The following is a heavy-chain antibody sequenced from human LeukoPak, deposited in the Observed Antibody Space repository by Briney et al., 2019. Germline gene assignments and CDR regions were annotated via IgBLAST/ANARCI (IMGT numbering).Heavy chain of an antibody. D-gene: IGHD6-6*01. V-gene: IGHV4-59*01. CDR2: IYNSEST. CDR3: ARVKGSNWFDP. J-gene: IGHJ5*02. Sequence: SETLSLTCTVSGVSISIYYWSWLRQPPGKGLEWIGYIYNSESTYYSPSLKSRVTISLDTSKNQFSLRLNSVTAADTAVYYCARVKGSNWFDPWGQGTLVTVSS. CDR1: GVSISIYY.